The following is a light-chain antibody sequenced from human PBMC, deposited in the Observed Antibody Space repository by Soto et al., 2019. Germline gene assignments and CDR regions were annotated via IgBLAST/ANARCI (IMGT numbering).Light chain of an antibody. J-gene: IGKJ3*01. V-gene: IGKV3-15*01. Sequence: IVMTQSPATLSVSPGERATLSCRASQSVSSNLAWYQQKPGQPPRLLIYGASTRATGIPARFSGGGSGTEFTLTISSLQSEDFAVYYCQQYNNWPPLYFGPGTKVDIK. CDR3: QQYNNWPPLY. CDR2: GAS. CDR1: QSVSSN.